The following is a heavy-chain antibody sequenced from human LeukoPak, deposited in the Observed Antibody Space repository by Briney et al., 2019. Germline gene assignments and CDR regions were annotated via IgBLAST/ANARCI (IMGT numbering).Heavy chain of an antibody. CDR3: ARDVGSGWFDY. D-gene: IGHD6-19*01. V-gene: IGHV3-48*03. Sequence: GGSLRLSCAASGFTFSSFEMNWVRQAPGKGLEWVSYMSNSGRTTYYTDSVKGRFTISRDNAKNSLYLQMNSLRAEDTAVYYCARDVGSGWFDYWGQGTLVTVSS. J-gene: IGHJ4*02. CDR1: GFTFSSFE. CDR2: MSNSGRTT.